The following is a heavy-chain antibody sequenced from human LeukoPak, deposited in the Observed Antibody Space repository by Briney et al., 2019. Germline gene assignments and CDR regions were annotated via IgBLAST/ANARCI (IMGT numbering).Heavy chain of an antibody. CDR1: GFTFSSFD. J-gene: IGHJ6*03. Sequence: GGSLRLSCAASGFTFSSFDMHWVRQPTGQGLEWVSTIGTASDTYYPGSVEGRFTLSRDNAKNSLYLQMNSLTAGNTAVYYCARGPPRGKYYYMDVWRKGTTVTVSS. V-gene: IGHV3-13*01. CDR3: ARGPPRGKYYYMDV. CDR2: IGTASDT. D-gene: IGHD1-1*01.